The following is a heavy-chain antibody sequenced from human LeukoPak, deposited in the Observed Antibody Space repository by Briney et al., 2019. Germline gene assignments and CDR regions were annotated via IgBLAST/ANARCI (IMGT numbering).Heavy chain of an antibody. CDR3: AKDSLFADPTDYFDY. Sequence: PGGSLRLSCAASGFTFSSYAMSWVRQAPGKGLEWVSIISGSGGNTYNADSVKGRFTISRDNSKNTLYLQMNSLRAEDTAVYYCAKDSLFADPTDYFDYWGQGTLVTVSS. CDR1: GFTFSSYA. J-gene: IGHJ4*02. D-gene: IGHD4-17*01. V-gene: IGHV3-23*01. CDR2: ISGSGGNT.